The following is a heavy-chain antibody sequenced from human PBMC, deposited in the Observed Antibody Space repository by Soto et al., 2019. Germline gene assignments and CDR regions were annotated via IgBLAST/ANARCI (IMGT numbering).Heavy chain of an antibody. D-gene: IGHD2-15*01. J-gene: IGHJ4*02. V-gene: IGHV3-33*01. CDR1: LFTFSSYG. Sequence: SLRLSCSSSLFTFSSYGMHLVRQAPGKGLEWVAVIRYDGSNKYYADSVKGRFTISRDNSKNTLYLQMNSLRAEDTAVYYCRVVVTTNFDYWGQGTLVTVSS. CDR2: IRYDGSNK. CDR3: RVVVTTNFDY.